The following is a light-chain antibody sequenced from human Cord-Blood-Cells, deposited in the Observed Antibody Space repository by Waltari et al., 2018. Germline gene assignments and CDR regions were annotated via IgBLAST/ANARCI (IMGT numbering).Light chain of an antibody. CDR2: WAS. CDR1: QSVLYNSNNKNY. Sequence: DLVMPQSPDSLAVSLGERATINCKSSQSVLYNSNNKNYLDWYQQKPGPPPTLLIYWASTRESGVPDRFSGSGSGTDFTLTISSLQAEDVAVYYCQQYYSTPYTFGQGTKLEIK. J-gene: IGKJ2*01. V-gene: IGKV4-1*01. CDR3: QQYYSTPYT.